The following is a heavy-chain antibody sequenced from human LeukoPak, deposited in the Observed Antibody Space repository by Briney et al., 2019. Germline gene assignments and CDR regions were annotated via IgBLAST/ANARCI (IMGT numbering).Heavy chain of an antibody. D-gene: IGHD5-12*01. V-gene: IGHV3-43D*03. J-gene: IGHJ4*02. Sequence: PGRSLRLSCAACGFTFDDYAMHWVRQAPGKGLEWVSLISWDGGSTYYADSVKGRFTISRDNSKNSLYLQMNSLRAEDTALYYCAKDGAVGESGYSGFYDYWGQGTLVTVSS. CDR3: AKDGAVGESGYSGFYDY. CDR2: ISWDGGST. CDR1: GFTFDDYA.